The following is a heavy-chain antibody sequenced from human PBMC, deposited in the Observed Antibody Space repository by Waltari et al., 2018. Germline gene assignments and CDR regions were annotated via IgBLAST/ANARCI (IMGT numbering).Heavy chain of an antibody. Sequence: EVHLVESGGGLIQPGGSLRRSCSVSEFSVSDSYISWVRQAPGKGLEWVSSISSVGSTYYADSVEGRFTVSRDASRNTLHLQMNSLRTEDTAVYYCARDNLGFCRGGSCYGFFDPWGQGTLVTVSS. V-gene: IGHV3-53*01. CDR3: ARDNLGFCRGGSCYGFFDP. CDR2: ISSVGST. D-gene: IGHD2-15*01. J-gene: IGHJ5*02. CDR1: EFSVSDSY.